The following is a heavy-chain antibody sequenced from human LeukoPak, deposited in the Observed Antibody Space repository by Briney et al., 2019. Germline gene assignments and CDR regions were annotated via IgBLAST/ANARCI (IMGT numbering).Heavy chain of an antibody. V-gene: IGHV3-23*01. D-gene: IGHD5-24*01. CDR3: AKVGFVEMASLVR. CDR2: ISGSGGST. J-gene: IGHJ4*02. CDR1: GFTFSSYG. Sequence: GGSLRLSCAASGFTFSSYGMSWVRQAPGKGLEWVSAISGSGGSTYYADSVKGRFTISRDNSKNTLYLQMNSLRAEDTAAYYCAKVGFVEMASLVRWGQGTLVTVSS.